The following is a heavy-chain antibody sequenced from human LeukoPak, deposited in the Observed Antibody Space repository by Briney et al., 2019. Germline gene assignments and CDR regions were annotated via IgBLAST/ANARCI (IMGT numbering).Heavy chain of an antibody. D-gene: IGHD2-2*02. J-gene: IGHJ6*02. CDR2: IYTSGST. CDR1: GGSISSYY. V-gene: IGHV4-4*07. Sequence: PSETLSLTCTVSGGSISSYYWSWIRQPAGKGLEWIGRIYTSGSTNYNPSLKSRVTMSVDTSKNQFSLKLSSVTAADTAVYYCARISVLVVPAAIRYYYYYGMDVWGQGTTVTVSS. CDR3: ARISVLVVPAAIRYYYYYGMDV.